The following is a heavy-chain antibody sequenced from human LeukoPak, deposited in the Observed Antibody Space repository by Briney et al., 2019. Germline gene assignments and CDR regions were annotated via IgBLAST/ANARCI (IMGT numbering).Heavy chain of an antibody. V-gene: IGHV4-39*07. CDR2: IYYSGST. D-gene: IGHD1-26*01. CDR1: GGSISSSSYY. CDR3: ARGILDLVGATKSFYYDY. Sequence: PSETLSLTCTVSGGSISSSSYYWGWIRQPPGKGLEWIGSIYYSGSTYYNPSLKSRVTISVDTSKNQFSLKLSSVTAADTAVYYCARGILDLVGATKSFYYDYWGQGTLVTVSS. J-gene: IGHJ4*02.